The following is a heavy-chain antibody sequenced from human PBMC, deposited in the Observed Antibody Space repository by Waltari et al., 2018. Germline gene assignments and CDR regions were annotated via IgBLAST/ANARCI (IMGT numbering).Heavy chain of an antibody. CDR2: IKPDGSGK. CDR1: GFTFSNSW. Sequence: EVQMVESGGGLVQPGGSLRLSCAASGFTFSNSWMDWVRPATGKGLEWIANIKPDGSGKNYVDSVKGRFTISRDNTKNSLYLQMNGRRAEDTAVYYCSKSLDVWGPGTSVTVSS. V-gene: IGHV3-7*01. J-gene: IGHJ6*02. CDR3: SKSLDV.